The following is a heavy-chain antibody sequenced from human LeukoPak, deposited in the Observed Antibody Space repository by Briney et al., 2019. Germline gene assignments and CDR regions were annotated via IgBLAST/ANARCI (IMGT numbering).Heavy chain of an antibody. J-gene: IGHJ4*02. D-gene: IGHD5-18*01. V-gene: IGHV4-38-2*01. CDR3: ARVVDTAMASLDY. Sequence: SETLSLTCAVSGYSISSGYYWGWIRQPPGKGLEWIGSIYHSGSTYYNPSLKSRVTISVDTSKNQFSLKLSSVTAADTAVYYCARVVDTAMASLDYWGQGTLVTVSS. CDR1: GYSISSGYY. CDR2: IYHSGST.